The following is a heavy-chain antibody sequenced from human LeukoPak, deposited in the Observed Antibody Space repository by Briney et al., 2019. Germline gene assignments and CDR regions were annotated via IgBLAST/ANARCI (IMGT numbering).Heavy chain of an antibody. Sequence: PSETLSLTCAVYGGSFSGYYWSWIRQPPGKGLEWIGEINHSGSTNYNPSLKSRVTISVDTSKNQFSLKLSSVTAADTAVYYCASVPGDGADYWGQGTLVTVSS. CDR1: GGSFSGYY. D-gene: IGHD2-21*02. CDR3: ASVPGDGADY. CDR2: INHSGST. J-gene: IGHJ4*02. V-gene: IGHV4-34*01.